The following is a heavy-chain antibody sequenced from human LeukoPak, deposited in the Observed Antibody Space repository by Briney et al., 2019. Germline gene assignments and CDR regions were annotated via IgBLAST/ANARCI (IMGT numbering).Heavy chain of an antibody. J-gene: IGHJ6*02. D-gene: IGHD3-10*01. Sequence: PSETLSLTCSVSGGSINNFYWSWIRQSAGKGLEWIGRIYTTGDTNYNPSLKSRVTLSIDTFKNQFSLKLNSVTAADTALYFCAKESRVRGVSIRESHYHYYYGMDVWGRGTTVTVSS. V-gene: IGHV4-4*07. CDR1: GGSINNFY. CDR2: IYTTGDT. CDR3: AKESRVRGVSIRESHYHYYYGMDV.